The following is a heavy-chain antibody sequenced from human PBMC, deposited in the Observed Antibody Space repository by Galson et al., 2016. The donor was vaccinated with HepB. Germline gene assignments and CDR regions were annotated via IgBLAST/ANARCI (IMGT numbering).Heavy chain of an antibody. CDR3: TGDLTYFDY. V-gene: IGHV3-15*01. J-gene: IGHJ4*01. Sequence: SLRLSCAASGFTLSSYSMNWVRQAPGEGLEWVARVKSQTDGGTTEYAAPVKGRFTISRDDSKNTLFLQMNSLKTEDTAVYYCTGDLTYFDYWGHGTLVTGSS. CDR2: VKSQTDGGTT. CDR1: GFTLSSYS. D-gene: IGHD3-9*01.